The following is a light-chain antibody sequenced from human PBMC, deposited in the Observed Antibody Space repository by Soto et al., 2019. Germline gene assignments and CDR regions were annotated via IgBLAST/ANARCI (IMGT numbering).Light chain of an antibody. Sequence: EVVLTQSPATLSLSPGERATLSCRASESVNNYLAWYQQKPGQAPRLLIYDASNRATGIPARFSGSGSGTDSTLTISSQAPEFLAVYFFQQRRNGPPHTFARGPKLQIK. V-gene: IGKV3-11*01. CDR2: DAS. CDR1: ESVNNY. J-gene: IGKJ2*01. CDR3: QQRRNGPPHT.